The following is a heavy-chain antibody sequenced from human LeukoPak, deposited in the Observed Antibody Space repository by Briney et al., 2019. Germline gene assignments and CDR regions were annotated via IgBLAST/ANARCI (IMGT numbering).Heavy chain of an antibody. Sequence: GGSLRLSCAASGFTSSNYIMSWVRQAPGKGLDWVSAINGNSGSTWYADSVKGRFTISRDNSKNTLYLQMNSLRAEDTAVYYCAKGGLLRGSLTGTTDWGQGTLVTVSS. CDR2: INGNSGST. D-gene: IGHD1-20*01. J-gene: IGHJ4*02. CDR1: GFTSSNYI. CDR3: AKGGLLRGSLTGTTD. V-gene: IGHV3-23*01.